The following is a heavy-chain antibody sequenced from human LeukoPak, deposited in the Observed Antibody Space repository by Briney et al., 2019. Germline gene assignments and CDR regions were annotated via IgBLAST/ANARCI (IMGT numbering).Heavy chain of an antibody. Sequence: GGSLILSCAASGFTFSSYGMHWVRQAPGKGLEWVAVISYDGSNKYYADSVKGRFTISRDNSKHTLYLQMTSLRAEDTAQYYCAKDSQYYYDSSGFYAHWGQGILVTVSS. CDR2: ISYDGSNK. V-gene: IGHV3-30*18. CDR3: AKDSQYYYDSSGFYAH. J-gene: IGHJ4*02. D-gene: IGHD3-22*01. CDR1: GFTFSSYG.